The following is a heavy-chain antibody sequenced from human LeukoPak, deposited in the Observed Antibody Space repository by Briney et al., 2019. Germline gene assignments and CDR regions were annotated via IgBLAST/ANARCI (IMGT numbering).Heavy chain of an antibody. V-gene: IGHV1-2*02. CDR2: INPNSAGT. Sequence: ASVKVSCKASGYTFTSYYLHWVRQAPGQGLEWMGWINPNSAGTNYAQSFQGRVTMTRDTSISTGYMELSNLTSDDTAVYYCAIRIVSAAPGSWGQGTLVTVSS. J-gene: IGHJ5*02. D-gene: IGHD2-2*01. CDR1: GYTFTSYY. CDR3: AIRIVSAAPGS.